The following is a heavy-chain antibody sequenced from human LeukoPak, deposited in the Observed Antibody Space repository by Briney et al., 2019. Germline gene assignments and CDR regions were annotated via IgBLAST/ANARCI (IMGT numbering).Heavy chain of an antibody. V-gene: IGHV1-69*04. CDR2: IIPILGIA. J-gene: IGHJ6*02. D-gene: IGHD2-15*01. CDR3: ARVPDIVGGRESYYYYGMDV. Sequence: GASVKVPCKASGGTFSSYAISWVRQAPGQGLEWMGRIIPILGIANYAQKFQGRVTITADKSTSAAYMELSSLRSEDTAVYYCARVPDIVGGRESYYYYGMDVWGQGTTVTVSS. CDR1: GGTFSSYA.